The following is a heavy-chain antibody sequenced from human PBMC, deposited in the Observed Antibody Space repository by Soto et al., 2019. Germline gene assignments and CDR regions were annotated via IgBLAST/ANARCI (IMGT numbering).Heavy chain of an antibody. CDR3: ARGSEEQLYYFDY. V-gene: IGHV1-69*02. CDR1: GGTFSSYT. CDR2: IIPILGIA. Sequence: QVPLVQSGAEVKKPGSSVKVSCKASGGTFSSYTISWVRQAPGQGLEWMGRIIPILGIANYAQKFQGRVTITADKSTSTAYMKLSSLRSEDTAVYYCARGSEEQLYYFDYWGQGTLVTVSS. J-gene: IGHJ4*02. D-gene: IGHD2-2*01.